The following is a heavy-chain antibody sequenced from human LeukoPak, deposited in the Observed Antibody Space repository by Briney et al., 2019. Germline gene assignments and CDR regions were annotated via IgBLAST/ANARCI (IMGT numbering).Heavy chain of an antibody. J-gene: IGHJ4*02. CDR1: GFTFSSYA. V-gene: IGHV3-23*01. CDR2: ISGSGGST. D-gene: IGHD2-2*02. CDR3: AGLGYCSSTSCYRGDY. Sequence: GGSLRLSCAASGFTFSSYAMSWVRQAPGKGLKWVSAISGSGGSTYYADSVKGRFTISRDNSKNTLYLQMNSLRAEDTAVYYCAGLGYCSSTSCYRGDYWGQGTLVTVSS.